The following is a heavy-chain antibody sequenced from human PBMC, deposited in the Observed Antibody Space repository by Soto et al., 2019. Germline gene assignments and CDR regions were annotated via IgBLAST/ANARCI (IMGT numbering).Heavy chain of an antibody. V-gene: IGHV1-69*13. Sequence: ASVKVSCKASGGTFSSYAISWVRQAPGKGLEWMGGIIPIFGTANYAQKFQGRVTITADESTSTAYMELSSLRSEDTAVYYCATGRGSGSYYYYGMDVWGQGTTVTVSS. CDR1: GGTFSSYA. D-gene: IGHD3-10*01. J-gene: IGHJ6*02. CDR3: ATGRGSGSYYYYGMDV. CDR2: IIPIFGTA.